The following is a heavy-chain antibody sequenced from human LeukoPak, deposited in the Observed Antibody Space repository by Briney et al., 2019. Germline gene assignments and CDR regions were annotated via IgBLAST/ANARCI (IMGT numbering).Heavy chain of an antibody. J-gene: IGHJ4*02. CDR3: ARGNDFWSGSPDY. D-gene: IGHD3-3*01. CDR1: GGSISSYY. Sequence: PSETLSLTCTVSGGSISSYYWSWIRQPPGKGLEWIGYIYYSGSTNYNPSLKSRVTISVDTSKNQFSLKLSSVTAADTAVYYCARGNDFWSGSPDYWGQGTLVTVSS. V-gene: IGHV4-59*01. CDR2: IYYSGST.